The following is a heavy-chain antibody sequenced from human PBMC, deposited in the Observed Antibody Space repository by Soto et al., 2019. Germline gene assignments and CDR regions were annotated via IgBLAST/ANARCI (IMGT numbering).Heavy chain of an antibody. D-gene: IGHD2-2*02. J-gene: IGHJ5*02. CDR2: VWNDGSSK. V-gene: IGHV3-33*01. CDR1: EFSFNVFV. Sequence: GSLRLSGAASEFSFNVFVMHWVRQAPGKGLEWVAVVWNDGSSKDYADSVKGRFTISRDNSKNMLYLQMNSLRADDTAIYYCARGSSCYSTTCYNPAYFGPWGQGTLVTVSS. CDR3: ARGSSCYSTTCYNPAYFGP.